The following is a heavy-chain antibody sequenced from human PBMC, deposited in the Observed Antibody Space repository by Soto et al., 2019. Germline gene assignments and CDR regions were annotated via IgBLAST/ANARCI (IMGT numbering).Heavy chain of an antibody. CDR2: IIPIFGTA. Sequence: ASVKVSCKASGGTFSSYAISWVRQAPGQGLEWMGGIIPIFGTANYAQKFQGRVTITADESTSTAYMELSSLRSEDTAVYYCVILPRGYSYGIVPTGFDYWGQGTLVTVSS. D-gene: IGHD5-18*01. V-gene: IGHV1-69*13. J-gene: IGHJ4*02. CDR1: GGTFSSYA. CDR3: VILPRGYSYGIVPTGFDY.